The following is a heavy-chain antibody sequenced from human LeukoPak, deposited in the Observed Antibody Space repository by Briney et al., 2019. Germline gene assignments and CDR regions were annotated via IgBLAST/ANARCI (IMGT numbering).Heavy chain of an antibody. CDR2: ISWNSGSI. J-gene: IGHJ3*02. Sequence: GGSLRLSCAASGFTFDDYAMHWVRQVPGKGLEWVSGISWNSGSIGYADSVKGRFTISRDNAKNSLYLQMNSLRAEDTALYYCAKDFVQQLGDAFDIWGQGTMVTVSS. V-gene: IGHV3-9*01. D-gene: IGHD6-6*01. CDR3: AKDFVQQLGDAFDI. CDR1: GFTFDDYA.